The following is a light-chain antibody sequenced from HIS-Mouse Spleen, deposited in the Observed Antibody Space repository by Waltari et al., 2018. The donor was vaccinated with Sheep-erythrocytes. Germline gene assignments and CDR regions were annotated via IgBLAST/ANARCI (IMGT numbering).Light chain of an antibody. CDR2: DVS. V-gene: IGLV2-11*01. Sequence: QSALTQPRSVSGSPGPSVTISCTGTSRAVGGYNYFSWYQQHPGKAPKLMIYDVSKRPSGVPDRFSGSKSGNTASLTISGLQAEDEADYYCCSYAGSYNHVFATGTKVTVL. J-gene: IGLJ1*01. CDR3: CSYAGSYNHV. CDR1: SRAVGGYNY.